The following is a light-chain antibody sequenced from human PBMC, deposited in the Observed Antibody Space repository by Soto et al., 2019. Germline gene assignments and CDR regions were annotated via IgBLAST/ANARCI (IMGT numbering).Light chain of an antibody. CDR1: SSDIGDYNS. Sequence: QSALTQPASVSGSPGQSITISCTGTSSDIGDYNSVSWYQQHPGKAPKLIIYEVSHRPSGVSNRFSGSKSGNTASLTISGLQADDEADYYCSSYAGRYSWVFGGGTKVTVL. CDR2: EVS. V-gene: IGLV2-14*03. CDR3: SSYAGRYSWV. J-gene: IGLJ3*02.